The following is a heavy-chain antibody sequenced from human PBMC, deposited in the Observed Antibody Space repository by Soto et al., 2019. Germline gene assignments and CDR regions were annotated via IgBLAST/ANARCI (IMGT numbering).Heavy chain of an antibody. CDR2: IIPILGIA. D-gene: IGHD3-10*01. CDR1: GGTFSSYT. Sequence: QVQLVQSGAEVQKPGSSVKVSCKASGGTFSSYTISWVRQAPGQGLEWMGRIIPILGIANYAQKFQGRVTITADKSTSTAYMELSSLRSEDTAVYYCARDRYYGSGSYYYNYWGQGTLVTVSS. J-gene: IGHJ4*02. V-gene: IGHV1-69*08. CDR3: ARDRYYGSGSYYYNY.